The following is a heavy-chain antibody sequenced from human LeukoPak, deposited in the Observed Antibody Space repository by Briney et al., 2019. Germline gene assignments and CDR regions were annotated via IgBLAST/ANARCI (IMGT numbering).Heavy chain of an antibody. D-gene: IGHD3-9*01. J-gene: IGHJ4*02. V-gene: IGHV4-59*12. CDR1: GGSISSYY. CDR2: ISYSGST. CDR3: ARGEIRYFDWLGY. Sequence: TSETLSLTCTVSGGSISSYYWSWIRQPPGKGLEWIGCISYSGSTYYNPSLKSRVSISVDTSKNQYSLKLSSVTAADTAVYYCARGEIRYFDWLGYWGQGTLVTVSS.